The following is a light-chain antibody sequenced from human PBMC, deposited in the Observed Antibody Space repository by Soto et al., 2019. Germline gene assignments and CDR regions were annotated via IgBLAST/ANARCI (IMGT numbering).Light chain of an antibody. CDR3: QSYDSSLSGRYV. CDR2: GNS. J-gene: IGLJ1*01. V-gene: IGLV1-40*01. CDR1: SSNIGAGYD. Sequence: QSVLTQPPSVSGAPGQRVTISCTGSSSNIGAGYDVHWYQQLPGTAPKLLIYGNSNRPSGVPDRFSGSKSGTSASLAITVLQAEDEADYYCQSYDSSLSGRYVFGTGTKVTVL.